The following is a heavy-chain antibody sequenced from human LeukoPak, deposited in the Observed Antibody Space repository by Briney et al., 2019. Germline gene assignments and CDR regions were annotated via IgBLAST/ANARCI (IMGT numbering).Heavy chain of an antibody. D-gene: IGHD6-13*01. J-gene: IGHJ5*02. V-gene: IGHV4-4*07. CDR2: IYTSGST. CDR1: GGSISSYY. Sequence: PSETLSLTCTVSGGSISSYYWSWIRQPAGKGLEWIGRIYTSGSTNYNPSLKSRVTMSVDTSKNQFSLKLSSVTAADTAVYYCARDRAQQLVHWFDPWGQGTLVTVSS. CDR3: ARDRAQQLVHWFDP.